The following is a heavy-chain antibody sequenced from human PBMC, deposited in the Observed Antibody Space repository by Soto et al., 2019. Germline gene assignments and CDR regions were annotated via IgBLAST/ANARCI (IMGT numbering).Heavy chain of an antibody. V-gene: IGHV4-34*01. CDR2: INDIGRT. CDR1: GGSFSGYY. J-gene: IGHJ4*01. Sequence: QVQLQQRGAGLLKPSETLSLTCAVYGGSFSGYYWCWIRQPPGKGLEWIGEINDIGRTKYNPPLNRRATISFDTSKHQFSMRLSSETAAATAVYYCARGRGIFGEVTPFDYWGHGTLVTVAS. CDR3: ARGRGIFGEVTPFDY. D-gene: IGHD3-3*01.